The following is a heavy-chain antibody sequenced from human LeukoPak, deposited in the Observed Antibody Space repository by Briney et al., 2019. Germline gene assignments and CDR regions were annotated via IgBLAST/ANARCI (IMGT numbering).Heavy chain of an antibody. J-gene: IGHJ6*03. CDR1: GFTFSSYW. CDR3: ARALVPADLYAYFYMDV. D-gene: IGHD2-2*01. V-gene: IGHV3-74*01. Sequence: GGSLRLSCATSGFTFSSYWMHWVRQAPGKGLVWVSRIKTDGSSTSYADSVKGRFTISRDNAKNTLYLQMNSLRAEDTAVYYCARALVPADLYAYFYMDVWGKGTTVTVSS. CDR2: IKTDGSST.